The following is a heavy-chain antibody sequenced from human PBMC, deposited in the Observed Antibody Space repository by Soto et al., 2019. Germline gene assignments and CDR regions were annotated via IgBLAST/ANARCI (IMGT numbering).Heavy chain of an antibody. J-gene: IGHJ3*02. D-gene: IGHD1-1*01. Sequence: QVQLVESGGGVVQPGRSLRLSCVASGFTFSTYGMHWVRQAPGKGLEWVAMTWNDGSNKYYTDSMKDRFTICRDNSKNTLYLQLNSLTDEDSAVYYCTTELNDMQAFDIWGQGTMVTVSS. CDR3: TTELNDMQAFDI. V-gene: IGHV3-33*01. CDR2: TWNDGSNK. CDR1: GFTFSTYG.